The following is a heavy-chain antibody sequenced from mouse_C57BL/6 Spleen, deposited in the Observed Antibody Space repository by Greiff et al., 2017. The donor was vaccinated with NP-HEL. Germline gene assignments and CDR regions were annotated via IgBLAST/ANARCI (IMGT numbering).Heavy chain of an antibody. V-gene: IGHV1-80*01. CDR1: GYAFSSYW. D-gene: IGHD2-1*01. Sequence: QVHVKQSGAELVKPGASVKISCKASGYAFSSYWMNWVKQRPGKGLEWIGQIYPGDGDTNYNGKFKGKATLTADKSSSTAYMQLSSLTSEDSAVYFCAREALYYGNYYWGKGTTLTVSS. CDR2: IYPGDGDT. J-gene: IGHJ2*01. CDR3: AREALYYGNYY.